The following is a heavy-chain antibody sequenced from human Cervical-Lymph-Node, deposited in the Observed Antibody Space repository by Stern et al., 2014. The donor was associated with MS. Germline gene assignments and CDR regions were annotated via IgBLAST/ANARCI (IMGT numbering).Heavy chain of an antibody. J-gene: IGHJ5*02. D-gene: IGHD3-10*01. Sequence: QVQLQESGPGLVKPSETLSLTCNVSGDSVSTKYWSWIRQPPGKGLEWIGHILYSGSTDYNPSLKSRVTISVDTSKNQFSLKLTSVTAEDTAVYYCARDGYGSGTYGWFDPWGQGTLVTVSS. V-gene: IGHV4-59*02. CDR3: ARDGYGSGTYGWFDP. CDR1: GDSVSTKY. CDR2: ILYSGST.